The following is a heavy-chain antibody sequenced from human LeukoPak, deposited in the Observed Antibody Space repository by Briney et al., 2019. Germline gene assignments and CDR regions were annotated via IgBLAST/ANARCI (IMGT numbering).Heavy chain of an antibody. CDR3: VRDYRGGCNDD. D-gene: IGHD1-26*01. CDR1: GFTFCNHR. CDR2: IREDGNEK. V-gene: IGHV3-7*01. J-gene: IGHJ4*02. Sequence: GGSLRLSCAATGFTFCNHRMSWVRETVGKGLECGAQIREDGNEKHYVDSVKGRFTISRDNAKNSLYLQRNNLRVENTALYFCVRDYRGGCNDDWGQGALVTVSS.